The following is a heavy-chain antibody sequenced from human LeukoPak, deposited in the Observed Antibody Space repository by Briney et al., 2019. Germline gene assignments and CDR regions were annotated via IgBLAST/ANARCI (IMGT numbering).Heavy chain of an antibody. CDR1: GGSISSSNW. D-gene: IGHD3-22*01. Sequence: SETLSLTCAVSGGSISSSNWWSWVRQPPGKGLEWIGEIYHSGSTNYNPSLKSRVTISVDKSKNQFSLKLSSVTAADTAVYYCARVRYYDSSGYPLSWFDPWGQGTLVTVSS. J-gene: IGHJ5*02. CDR3: ARVRYYDSSGYPLSWFDP. CDR2: IYHSGST. V-gene: IGHV4-4*02.